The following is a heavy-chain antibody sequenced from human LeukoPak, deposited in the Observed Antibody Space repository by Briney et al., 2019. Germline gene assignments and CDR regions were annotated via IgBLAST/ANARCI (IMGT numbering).Heavy chain of an antibody. V-gene: IGHV3-23*01. CDR3: ARKSLTTENYDF. CDR2: ISGSGGST. Sequence: GGSLRLSCAASGFTFSSYAMSWVRQAPGKGLEWVSAISGSGGSTYYADSVKGRFTISRDNSKDTLYLQLNSLRAEDTAVYSCARKSLTTENYDFWDQGTLVTVSS. CDR1: GFTFSSYA. D-gene: IGHD1-1*01. J-gene: IGHJ4*02.